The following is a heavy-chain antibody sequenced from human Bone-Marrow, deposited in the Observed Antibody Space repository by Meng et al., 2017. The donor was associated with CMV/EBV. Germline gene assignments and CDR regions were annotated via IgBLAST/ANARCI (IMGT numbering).Heavy chain of an antibody. D-gene: IGHD1-26*01. CDR1: GFTFTYYW. J-gene: IGHJ5*02. CDR3: ARGKGELGSNWFDP. Sequence: GGSLRLSCAASGFTFTYYWMSWVRQAPGKGLEWVANINQNGGEKYYLDSVKGRFTISRDNAKSSLYLQMNSLRAEDRAVYYCARGKGELGSNWFDPWGQGTLVTVSS. CDR2: INQNGGEK. V-gene: IGHV3-7*01.